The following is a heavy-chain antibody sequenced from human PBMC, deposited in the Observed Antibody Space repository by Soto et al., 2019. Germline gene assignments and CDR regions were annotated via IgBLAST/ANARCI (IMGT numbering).Heavy chain of an antibody. V-gene: IGHV1-58*01. CDR3: AADLLTNSSGWRDFDY. D-gene: IGHD6-19*01. CDR1: GFTFTSSA. CDR2: IVVGSGNT. Sequence: GASVKVSCKASGFTFTSSAVQWVRQARGQRLEWIGWIVVGSGNTNYAQKFQERVTITRDMSTSTAYMELSSLRSEDTAVYYCAADLLTNSSGWRDFDYWGQGTLVTVSS. J-gene: IGHJ4*02.